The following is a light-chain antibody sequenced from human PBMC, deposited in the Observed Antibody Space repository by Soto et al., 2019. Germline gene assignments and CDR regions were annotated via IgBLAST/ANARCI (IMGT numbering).Light chain of an antibody. CDR1: QTISSW. J-gene: IGKJ1*01. CDR2: KAS. Sequence: DIQMTQSPSTLSGSVGDRVTITCRASQTISSWLAWYQQKPGKAPKLLIYKASTLKSGVPSSFSGSGSGTEFTLTISSLQPDDFATYDCQHYNSHLEAFGQGTKVEIK. CDR3: QHYNSHLEA. V-gene: IGKV1-5*03.